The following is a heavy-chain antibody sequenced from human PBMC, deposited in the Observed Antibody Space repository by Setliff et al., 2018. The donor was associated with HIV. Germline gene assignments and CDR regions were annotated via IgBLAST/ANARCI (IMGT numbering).Heavy chain of an antibody. CDR3: ARSFAPRDSNGWYRFDP. V-gene: IGHV4-4*09. CDR2: IYTGGST. Sequence: SETLSLTCSVSGDSISGYYWTWIRQPPGKGLEWIGYIYTGGSTNYNPSLKSRVTISADTSKNQFSLKLNSVTALDTAVYYCARSFAPRDSNGWYRFDPWGQGTLVTVSS. J-gene: IGHJ5*02. D-gene: IGHD6-19*01. CDR1: GDSISGYY.